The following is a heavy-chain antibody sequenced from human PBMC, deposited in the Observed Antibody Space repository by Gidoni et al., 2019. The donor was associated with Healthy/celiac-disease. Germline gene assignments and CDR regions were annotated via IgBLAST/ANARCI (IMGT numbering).Heavy chain of an antibody. Sequence: QVQLVESGGGVVQPGRSLRLSCAASGFTFSSYAMHWVRQAPGKGLEWVAVISYDGSNKYYADSVKGRFTISRDNSKNTLYLQMNSLRAEDTAVYYCARDQTGDPDAFDIWGQGTMVTVSS. CDR1: GFTFSSYA. CDR3: ARDQTGDPDAFDI. D-gene: IGHD2-21*01. J-gene: IGHJ3*02. CDR2: ISYDGSNK. V-gene: IGHV3-30-3*01.